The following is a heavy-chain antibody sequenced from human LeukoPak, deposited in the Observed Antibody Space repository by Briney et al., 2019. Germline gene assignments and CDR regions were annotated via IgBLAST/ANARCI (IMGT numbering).Heavy chain of an antibody. D-gene: IGHD6-6*01. CDR2: IYYSGST. J-gene: IGHJ5*02. CDR1: GGSISSYY. CDR3: ARAGSSSPGANWFDP. V-gene: IGHV4-59*01. Sequence: SETLSLTCTVSGGSISSYYWSWIRQPPGKGLEWIGYIYYSGSTNYNPSLKSRVTISVDTSKNRFSLKLSSVTAADTAVYYCARAGSSSPGANWFDPWGQGTLVTVSS.